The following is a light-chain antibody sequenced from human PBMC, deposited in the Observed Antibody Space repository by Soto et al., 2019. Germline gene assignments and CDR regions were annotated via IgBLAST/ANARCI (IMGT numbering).Light chain of an antibody. CDR2: GAS. Sequence: EIVMTQSPATLSVSPGERATLSCRASQSVSSNLAWYQQKPGRAPRLLIYGASTRATGVPARFSGSGSGTDFTLSISSLEPEDFAVYYCQQRSSWPTFGQGTRLEIK. V-gene: IGKV3-15*01. CDR1: QSVSSN. CDR3: QQRSSWPT. J-gene: IGKJ5*01.